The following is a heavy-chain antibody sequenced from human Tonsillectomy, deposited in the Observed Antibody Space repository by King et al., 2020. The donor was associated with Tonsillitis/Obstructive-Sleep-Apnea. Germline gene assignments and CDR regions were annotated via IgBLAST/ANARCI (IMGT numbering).Heavy chain of an antibody. Sequence: VQLVQSGAEVKKPGESLKISCKGSGYSFASYWIGWVRQMPGKGLEWMGIIYPGDSDTRYSPSFQGQVSISVDKSISTAYLQWSSLKASDTAMYYCARLNALTVDGTHLAAFDTWGQGTMVTVSS. V-gene: IGHV5-51*03. D-gene: IGHD2-15*01. CDR1: GYSFASYW. CDR3: ARLNALTVDGTHLAAFDT. CDR2: IYPGDSDT. J-gene: IGHJ3*02.